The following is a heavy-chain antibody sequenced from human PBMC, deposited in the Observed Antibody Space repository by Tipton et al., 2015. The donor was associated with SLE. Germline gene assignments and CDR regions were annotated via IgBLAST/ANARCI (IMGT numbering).Heavy chain of an antibody. Sequence: TLSLTCTVSGGSISSHYWSWIRQPPGKGLEWIGYIYTSGSTNYNPSLKSRVTISVDTSKNQFSLKLSSVTAADTAVYYCAREWGDAFDIWGQGTMVTVSS. CDR2: IYTSGST. CDR3: AREWGDAFDI. J-gene: IGHJ3*02. V-gene: IGHV4-59*11. D-gene: IGHD3-16*01. CDR1: GGSISSHY.